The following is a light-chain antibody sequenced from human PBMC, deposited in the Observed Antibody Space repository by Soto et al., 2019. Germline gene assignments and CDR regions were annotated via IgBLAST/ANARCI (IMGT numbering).Light chain of an antibody. Sequence: DIQMTQSPSTLFASVGDRVTITCLASQSVRNWLAWYQQKPGRAPQLLIYDSSTLEPGVPSRFRGSGSGTEFTLTINGLQPDDFATYYCQQYDGYSPQTFGQGTKVDIK. CDR1: QSVRNW. J-gene: IGKJ1*01. CDR2: DSS. CDR3: QQYDGYSPQT. V-gene: IGKV1-5*01.